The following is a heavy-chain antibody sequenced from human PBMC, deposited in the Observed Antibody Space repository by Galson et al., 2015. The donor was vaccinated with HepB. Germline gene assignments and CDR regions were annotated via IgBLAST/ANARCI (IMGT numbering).Heavy chain of an antibody. Sequence: SLRLSCAASGFTFSSYTLHWVRQAPGRGLEWVAMVSYDGSSKFYADSVKGRFTISRDNSKNMVSLQMNRLRPEDTAIYYCARDGPGRYCSRTSCMLWHYFDYWGQGALVTVSS. D-gene: IGHD2-2*01. CDR2: VSYDGSSK. J-gene: IGHJ4*02. CDR1: GFTFSSYT. CDR3: ARDGPGRYCSRTSCMLWHYFDY. V-gene: IGHV3-30-3*01.